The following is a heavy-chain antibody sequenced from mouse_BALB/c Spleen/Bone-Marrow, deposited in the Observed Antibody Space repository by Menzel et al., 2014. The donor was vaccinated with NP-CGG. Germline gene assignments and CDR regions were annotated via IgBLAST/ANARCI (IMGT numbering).Heavy chain of an antibody. CDR3: ARDYYGSSYDWYFDV. CDR2: SRNKANDYTT. J-gene: IGHJ1*01. Sequence: EVKLVESGGGLVQPGGSLRLSCATSGFTFSDFYMEWVRQPPGKRLEWIAASRNKANDYTTEYSASVKGRFIVSRDTSQSILYLQMNALRAKDTAIYYCARDYYGSSYDWYFDVWGAGTTVTVSS. D-gene: IGHD1-1*01. V-gene: IGHV7-1*02. CDR1: GFTFSDFY.